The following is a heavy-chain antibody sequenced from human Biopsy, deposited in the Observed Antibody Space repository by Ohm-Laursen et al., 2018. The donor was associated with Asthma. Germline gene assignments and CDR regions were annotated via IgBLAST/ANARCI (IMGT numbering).Heavy chain of an antibody. CDR2: ISYDGSTK. CDR1: GFTFSIDD. V-gene: IGHV3-30*03. CDR3: ARDVVWFREVGGMDV. D-gene: IGHD3-10*01. Sequence: SLRLSCAASGFTFSIDDIHWVRQAPGKGLEWVAVISYDGSTKYSADSVKGRFIVSRDISKNILSLQMNGLRPEDTAVYYCARDVVWFREVGGMDVWGQGTTVTVSS. J-gene: IGHJ6*02.